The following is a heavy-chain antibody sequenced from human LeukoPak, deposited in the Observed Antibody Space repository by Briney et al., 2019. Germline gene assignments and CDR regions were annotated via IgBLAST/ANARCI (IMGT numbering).Heavy chain of an antibody. Sequence: GGSLRLSCAASGFTFRNHWMHWVRQAPGKGLLWVARINYDGSDTSHADSVEGRFTISRDNAKDTLYLQMNSLRVENTAVYYCARNNWGIDYWGQGTLVAVSS. CDR2: INYDGSDT. J-gene: IGHJ4*02. CDR3: ARNNWGIDY. V-gene: IGHV3-74*01. D-gene: IGHD7-27*01. CDR1: GFTFRNHW.